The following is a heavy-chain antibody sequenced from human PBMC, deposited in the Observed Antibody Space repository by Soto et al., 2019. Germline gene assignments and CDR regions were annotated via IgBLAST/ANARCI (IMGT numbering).Heavy chain of an antibody. Sequence: GGSLRLSCAASGFTFSSYAMHWVRQAPGKGLEWVAVISYDGSNKYYADSVKGRFTISRDNSKNTLYLQMNSLRAEDTAVYYCARGADYYDSSGPGHHWGQGTRVTV. D-gene: IGHD3-22*01. CDR1: GFTFSSYA. CDR2: ISYDGSNK. J-gene: IGHJ5*02. V-gene: IGHV3-30-3*01. CDR3: ARGADYYDSSGPGHH.